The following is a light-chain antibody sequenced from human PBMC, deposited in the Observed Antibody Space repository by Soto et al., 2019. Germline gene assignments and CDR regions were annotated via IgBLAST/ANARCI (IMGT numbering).Light chain of an antibody. CDR2: DVS. J-gene: IGLJ1*01. V-gene: IGLV2-11*01. CDR1: RSDVGGYNY. CDR3: CSYAGSYSYV. Sequence: QSVLTQPRSVSGSPGQSVTISCTGTRSDVGGYNYVSWYQQHPGKAPKLMIYDVSKRPSGVPDRFSGSKSGNTASLTIFGLQADDEADYYCCSYAGSYSYVLGSGTKVTVL.